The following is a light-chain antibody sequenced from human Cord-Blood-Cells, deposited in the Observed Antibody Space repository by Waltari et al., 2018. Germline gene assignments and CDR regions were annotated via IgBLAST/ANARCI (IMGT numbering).Light chain of an antibody. J-gene: IGLJ3*02. CDR1: SLRSYY. V-gene: IGLV3-19*01. CDR2: GKN. CDR3: NTRHSSGNHWV. Sequence: SSELTQDSAVSVALGQTVRITCQGDSLRSYYASWYQQKPGKAPVLVIYGKNNRPSGTPDRFSGSSSGNTASLTITGAQAEDEADYFCNTRHSSGNHWVFGGGTKLTVL.